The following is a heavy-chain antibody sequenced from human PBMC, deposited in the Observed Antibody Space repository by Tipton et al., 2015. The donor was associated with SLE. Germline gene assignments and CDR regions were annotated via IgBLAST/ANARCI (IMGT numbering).Heavy chain of an antibody. CDR2: MYHSGNS. V-gene: IGHV4-59*01. CDR1: GDALRHYF. D-gene: IGHD5-24*01. J-gene: IGHJ3*02. Sequence: TLSLTCTFSGDALRHYFWTWIRQPPGKGLEWIAYMYHSGNSNYNPSLKSRLTISVDTSKNQFSLRLTSVTAADTAVYYCAREGDGYNKAFDIWGQGTMVTVSS. CDR3: AREGDGYNKAFDI.